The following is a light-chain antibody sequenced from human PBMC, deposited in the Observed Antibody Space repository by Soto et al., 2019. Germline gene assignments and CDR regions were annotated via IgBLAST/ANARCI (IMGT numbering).Light chain of an antibody. CDR3: QQYGGSSWT. J-gene: IGKJ1*01. Sequence: EIVLTQSPGTLSLPPGDRASLSCRASQSVSSSYLAWYQQKPGQAPRLLIYAASSRATGIPDRFSGSGSGTDFTLTISRLEPEDIALYYCQQYGGSSWTFGQGTKVDIK. CDR2: AAS. V-gene: IGKV3-20*01. CDR1: QSVSSSY.